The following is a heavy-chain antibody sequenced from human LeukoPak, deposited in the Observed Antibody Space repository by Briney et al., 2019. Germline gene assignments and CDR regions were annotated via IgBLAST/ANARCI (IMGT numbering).Heavy chain of an antibody. J-gene: IGHJ3*02. Sequence: SETLSLTCSHSGGSISTYYWTWIRQRPGKGLEWIGYIYYSGSTNQNPSLKSRVTTSLDTSKNPFSLKLSSVTAADTAVYYCARGNWYYYDNTRGAFDIWGQGTMVTVSS. CDR1: GGSISTYY. CDR3: ARGNWYYYDNTRGAFDI. CDR2: IYYSGST. D-gene: IGHD3-22*01. V-gene: IGHV4-59*01.